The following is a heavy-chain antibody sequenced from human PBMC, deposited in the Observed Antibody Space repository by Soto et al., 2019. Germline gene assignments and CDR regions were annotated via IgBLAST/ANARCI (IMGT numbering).Heavy chain of an antibody. J-gene: IGHJ6*02. CDR2: LIPIFGTA. Sequence: QVQLVQSGAEVKKPGSSVKFSCKASGGTFSSYAISWVRQAPGHGLEWMGGLIPIFGTANYAQKYQGRVTITADESTSTAYMELSSLRSEDTAVYYCATSIAARPHYYGMDVWGQGTTVTVSS. V-gene: IGHV1-69*01. CDR1: GGTFSSYA. CDR3: ATSIAARPHYYGMDV. D-gene: IGHD6-6*01.